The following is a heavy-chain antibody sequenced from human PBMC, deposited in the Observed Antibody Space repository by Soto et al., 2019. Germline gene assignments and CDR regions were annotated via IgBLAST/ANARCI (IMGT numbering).Heavy chain of an antibody. CDR2: IYYRGST. CDR3: ARVAMVRPYGMDV. D-gene: IGHD3-10*01. CDR1: GGSISSYY. V-gene: IGHV4-59*01. Sequence: SETLSLTCTVSGGSISSYYWSWIRQPPGKGLEWIGYIYYRGSTNYNPSLKSRVTISVDTSKNQFSLKLSSVTAADTAVYYCARVAMVRPYGMDVWGQGTTVTVSS. J-gene: IGHJ6*02.